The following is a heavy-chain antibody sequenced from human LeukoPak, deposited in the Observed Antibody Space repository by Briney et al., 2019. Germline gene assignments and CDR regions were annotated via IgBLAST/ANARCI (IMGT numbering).Heavy chain of an antibody. CDR3: ASLLWDQTNVDY. V-gene: IGHV1-69*04. Sequence: EASVKVSCKASGGTFSSYAISWVRQAPGQGLEWMGRIIPILGIANYAQKFQGRVTITADNSTSTAYMELSSLRSEDTAVYYCASLLWDQTNVDYWGQGTLVTVSS. J-gene: IGHJ4*02. CDR1: GGTFSSYA. CDR2: IIPILGIA. D-gene: IGHD1-26*01.